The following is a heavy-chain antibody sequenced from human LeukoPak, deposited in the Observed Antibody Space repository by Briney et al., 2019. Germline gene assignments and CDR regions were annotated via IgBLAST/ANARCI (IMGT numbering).Heavy chain of an antibody. CDR2: IYSGGST. CDR1: GFTVSSNY. J-gene: IGHJ4*02. V-gene: IGHV3-66*01. D-gene: IGHD1-1*01. Sequence: QAGGSLRLSCAASGFTVSSNYMSWVRQAPGKGLEWVSVIYSGGSTYYADSVQGRFTISRDNSKNTLYLQMNSLRAEDTAVYYCARDYNWGSDYWGQGTLVTVSS. CDR3: ARDYNWGSDY.